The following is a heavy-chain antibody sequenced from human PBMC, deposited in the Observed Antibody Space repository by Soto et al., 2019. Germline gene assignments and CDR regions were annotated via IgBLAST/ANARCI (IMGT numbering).Heavy chain of an antibody. CDR1: GGTFSSYA. J-gene: IGHJ6*02. Sequence: QVQLVQSGAEVKKPGSSVKVSCKASGGTFSSYAISWVRQAPGQGLEWMGGIIPIFGTANYAQKFQGRVTITADESTSTAYMELSSLRSEDTAVYYCARVGTEMATIEGYYYYVIDVWGQGTTVTVSS. CDR2: IIPIFGTA. D-gene: IGHD5-12*01. V-gene: IGHV1-69*12. CDR3: ARVGTEMATIEGYYYYVIDV.